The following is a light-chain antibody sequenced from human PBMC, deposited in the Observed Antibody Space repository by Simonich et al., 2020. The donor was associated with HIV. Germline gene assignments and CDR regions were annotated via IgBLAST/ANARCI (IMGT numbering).Light chain of an antibody. CDR1: SSDVDDSNY. CDR2: HVS. J-gene: IGLJ2*01. Sequence: QSALTQPASVSGSPGQSIPISCTGTSSDVDDSNYVFWYQQHPGKVPKLMIYHVSNRPSGVSNRFSGSKSGNTASLTISGLQAEDEADYYCSSYTSSSTLLFGGGTKVTVL. CDR3: SSYTSSSTLL. V-gene: IGLV2-14*03.